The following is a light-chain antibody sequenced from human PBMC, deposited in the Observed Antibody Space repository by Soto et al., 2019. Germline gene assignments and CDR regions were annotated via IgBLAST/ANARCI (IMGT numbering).Light chain of an antibody. CDR1: QSVSSTF. J-gene: IGKJ1*01. Sequence: EIVLTQSPGTLSLSPGDRATLSCRASQSVSSTFLAWYQQKPGQAPRVVIYGASTRATGIPDRFNGSGSGSDFTLTISRLEPEDLAVYYCQQYESSRTFGQGAKVE. CDR3: QQYESSRT. V-gene: IGKV3-20*01. CDR2: GAS.